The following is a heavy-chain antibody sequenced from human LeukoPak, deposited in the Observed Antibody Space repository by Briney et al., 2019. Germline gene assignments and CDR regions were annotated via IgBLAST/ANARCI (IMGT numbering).Heavy chain of an antibody. CDR2: INHSGST. CDR3: ARRKGIAAPPGY. J-gene: IGHJ4*02. Sequence: SETLSLTCAVYGGSFSGYYWSWIRQPPGKGLEWIGEINHSGSTNYNPSLKSRVTISVDTSKNQFSLKLSSVTAADTAVYYCARRKGIAAPPGYWGQGTLVTVSS. CDR1: GGSFSGYY. D-gene: IGHD6-6*01. V-gene: IGHV4-34*01.